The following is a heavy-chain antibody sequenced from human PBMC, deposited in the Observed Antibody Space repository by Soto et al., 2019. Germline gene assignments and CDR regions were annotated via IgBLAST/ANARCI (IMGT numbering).Heavy chain of an antibody. D-gene: IGHD1-26*01. J-gene: IGHJ4*02. CDR2: VFYSGTT. CDR1: GGSICSGDYY. V-gene: IGHV4-30-4*01. Sequence: QVQLQESGPGLVKPSQTLSLTCTVSGGSICSGDYYWSWIRQPPGKGLEWIGYVFYSGTTYYNPSLKSRVTISVDTSKNQFSLKLSSVTAADTAVYYCARAVRGSYYDYWGQGTLVTVSS. CDR3: ARAVRGSYYDY.